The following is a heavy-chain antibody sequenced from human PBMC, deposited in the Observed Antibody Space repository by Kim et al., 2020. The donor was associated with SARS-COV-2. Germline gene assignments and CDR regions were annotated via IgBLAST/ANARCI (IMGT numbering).Heavy chain of an antibody. J-gene: IGHJ4*02. Sequence: LKSRVTITGDTSKNLFSLKLSSVTAADTAVYYCARHPYYYDSSGYYGYFDYWGQGTLVTVSS. D-gene: IGHD3-22*01. CDR3: ARHPYYYDSSGYYGYFDY. V-gene: IGHV4-39*01.